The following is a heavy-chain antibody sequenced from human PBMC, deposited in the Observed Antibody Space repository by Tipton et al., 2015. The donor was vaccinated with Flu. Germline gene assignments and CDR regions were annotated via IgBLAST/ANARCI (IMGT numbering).Heavy chain of an antibody. CDR3: ARGATFYDVWSGRDGDF. CDR1: GYIFTGHY. Sequence: QVQLVQSGAEVKKPGASVKVSCKASGYIFTGHYIHWVRQAPGQGLEWMGRINPNSGGADYSQKFQGRVTVTGDTSTSTAYMELSSLRSDDTAIYYCARGATFYDVWSGRDGDFWGQGTLITVSS. CDR2: INPNSGGA. J-gene: IGHJ4*02. V-gene: IGHV1-2*06. D-gene: IGHD3-3*01.